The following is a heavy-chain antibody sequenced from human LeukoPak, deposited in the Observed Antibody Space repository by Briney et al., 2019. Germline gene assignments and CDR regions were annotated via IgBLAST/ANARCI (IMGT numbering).Heavy chain of an antibody. CDR1: GYTFTSYA. V-gene: IGHV1-3*01. D-gene: IGHD6-19*01. CDR2: INAGNGNT. CDR3: ARDHSSGWYEDWFDP. Sequence: GASVKVSCKASGYTFTSYAIHWVRQAPGQRLEWMGWINAGNGNTKYSQKFQGRVTITRDTSASTAYMELSSLRSEDTAVYYCARDHSSGWYEDWFDPWGQGTLVTVSS. J-gene: IGHJ5*02.